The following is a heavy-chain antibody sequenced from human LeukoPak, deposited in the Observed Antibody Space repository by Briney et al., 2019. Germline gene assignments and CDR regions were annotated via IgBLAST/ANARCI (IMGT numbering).Heavy chain of an antibody. CDR1: GFTFSTYA. J-gene: IGHJ5*02. Sequence: GGSLRLSCAASGFTFSTYAMNWVRQAPGKGLEWVSLISDSGDNTYYADSVKGRFTISRDDSKNTVSLQMSSLRADDTAVYYCARAGATVTTNYFDPWGQGTLVTVSS. V-gene: IGHV3-23*01. CDR2: ISDSGDNT. CDR3: ARAGATVTTNYFDP. D-gene: IGHD4-11*01.